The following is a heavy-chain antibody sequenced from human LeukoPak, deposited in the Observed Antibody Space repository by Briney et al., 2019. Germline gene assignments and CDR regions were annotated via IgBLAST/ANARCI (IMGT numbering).Heavy chain of an antibody. V-gene: IGHV4-4*07. J-gene: IGHJ4*02. Sequence: SETLFLTCTVSGGSINSYYWSWIRQPAGKGLGWIGRIYSSGSTNYNPSLKSRVSMSVDTSKNQFSLKLTSVTAADTAVYYCARGGKATVVTMWGQGILVTVSS. CDR2: IYSSGST. CDR3: ARGGKATVVTM. CDR1: GGSINSYY. D-gene: IGHD4-23*01.